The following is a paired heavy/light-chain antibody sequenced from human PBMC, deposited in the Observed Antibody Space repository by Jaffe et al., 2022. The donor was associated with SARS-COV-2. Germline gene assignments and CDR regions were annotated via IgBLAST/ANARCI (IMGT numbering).Light chain of an antibody. Sequence: DIQLTQSPSFLSASVGDRVTITCRASQGISSYLAWYQQKPGKAPKLLIYAASTLQSGVPSRFSGSGSGTEFTLTISSLQPEDFATYYCQQLNSYLVTFGQGTKLEIK. CDR2: AAS. CDR3: QQLNSYLVT. V-gene: IGKV1-9*01. CDR1: QGISSY. J-gene: IGKJ2*01.
Heavy chain of an antibody. D-gene: IGHD3-16*02. J-gene: IGHJ3*02. CDR1: GFTFSSYG. CDR3: ARDHYDYVWGSYRSPERAFDI. Sequence: QVQLVESGGGVVQPGRSLRLSCAASGFTFSSYGMHWVRQAPGKGLEWVAVIWYDGSNKYYADSVKGRFTISRDNSKNTLYLQMNSLRAEDTAVYYCARDHYDYVWGSYRSPERAFDIWGQGTMVTVSS. V-gene: IGHV3-33*01. CDR2: IWYDGSNK.